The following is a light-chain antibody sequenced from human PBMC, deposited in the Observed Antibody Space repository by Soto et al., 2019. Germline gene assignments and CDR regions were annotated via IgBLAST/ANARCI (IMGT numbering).Light chain of an antibody. CDR3: CSYASTTAFVV. CDR1: SSALGSSNL. V-gene: IGLV2-23*03. Sequence: QSVLSQPASVSGSRGQSITISCTGASSALGSSNLVSWYQQCPGKAPKLVIYEGSKRPSGVSFRFSGSKAGNTASLTISGLQADDEADYYCCSYASTTAFVVFGGGTKLTVL. CDR2: EGS. J-gene: IGLJ2*01.